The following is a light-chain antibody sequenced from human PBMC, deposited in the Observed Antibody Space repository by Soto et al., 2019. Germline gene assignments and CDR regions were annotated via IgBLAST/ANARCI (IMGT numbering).Light chain of an antibody. CDR3: QQYNDNWT. V-gene: IGKV1-5*03. CDR2: KAS. CDR1: QSIRSW. Sequence: DIQMTQSPSTLSASVGDRVTITCRASQSIRSWLAWYQQKPGTAPKLLIYKASTLQSGAPTRFSDSGSGTEFTLTINSLQPDSSATYYCQQYNDNWTFRRGT. J-gene: IGKJ1*01.